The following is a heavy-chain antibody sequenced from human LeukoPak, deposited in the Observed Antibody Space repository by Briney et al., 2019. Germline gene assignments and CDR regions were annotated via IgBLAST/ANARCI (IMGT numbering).Heavy chain of an antibody. D-gene: IGHD3-22*01. CDR1: GYSISSGYY. CDR3: AREMQHYYGSSGYWDF. CDR2: IYHSGST. V-gene: IGHV4-38-2*02. J-gene: IGHJ4*02. Sequence: SETLSLTCTVSGYSISSGYYWGWIRQPPGKGLEWIGSIYHSGSTYYNPSLKSRVTISVDTSKNQFSLKLSSVTAADTAVYYCAREMQHYYGSSGYWDFWGQGTLVTVSS.